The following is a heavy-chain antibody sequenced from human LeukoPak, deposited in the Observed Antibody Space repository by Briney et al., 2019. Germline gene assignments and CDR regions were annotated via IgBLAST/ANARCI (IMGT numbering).Heavy chain of an antibody. CDR3: ARDDSSSWYRA. D-gene: IGHD6-13*01. CDR1: GFTFSSNS. J-gene: IGHJ5*02. V-gene: IGHV3-21*01. CDR2: ISSSSSYI. Sequence: GGSLRLSCAASGFTFSSNSMNWVRQAPGKGLEWVSSISSSSSYIYYADSVKGRFTISRDNAKNSLYLQMNSLRAEDSAVYYCARDDSSSWYRAWGQGTLVTVSS.